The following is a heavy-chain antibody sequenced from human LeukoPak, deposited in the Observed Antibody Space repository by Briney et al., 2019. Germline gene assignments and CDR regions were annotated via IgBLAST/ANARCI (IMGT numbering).Heavy chain of an antibody. J-gene: IGHJ5*02. CDR1: GFTVSSNY. Sequence: PGGSLRLSCAASGFTVSSNYMSWVRQAPGKGLEWVSVIYSGGSTYYADSVKGRFTISRDNSKNTLYLQMNSLRAEDTAVYYCARDDFLYGSGSYYNAGFDPWGQGTLVTSPQ. CDR2: IYSGGST. D-gene: IGHD3-10*01. V-gene: IGHV3-53*01. CDR3: ARDDFLYGSGSYYNAGFDP.